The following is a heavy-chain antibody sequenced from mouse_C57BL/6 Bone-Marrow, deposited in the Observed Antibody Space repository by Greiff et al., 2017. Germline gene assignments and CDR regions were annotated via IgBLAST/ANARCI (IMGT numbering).Heavy chain of an antibody. J-gene: IGHJ1*03. CDR1: GYTFTDYN. CDR2: INPNNGGT. D-gene: IGHD2-2*01. Sequence: VQLQQSGPELVKPGASVKMSCKASGYTFTDYNMHWVKQSHGKSLEWIGYINPNNGGTSYNQKFKGKATLTVNKSSSTAYMELRSLTSEDSAVYYCARSTMVTTDWYFDVWGTGTTVTVSA. V-gene: IGHV1-22*01. CDR3: ARSTMVTTDWYFDV.